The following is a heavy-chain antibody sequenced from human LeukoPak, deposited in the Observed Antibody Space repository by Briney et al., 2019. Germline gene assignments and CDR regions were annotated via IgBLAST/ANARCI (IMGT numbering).Heavy chain of an antibody. J-gene: IGHJ4*02. CDR2: INSAGSTI. CDR1: GFTFSSYE. D-gene: IGHD3-9*01. V-gene: IGHV3-48*03. CDR3: ARGQYYDILTGYYGPPFDY. Sequence: GGSLRLSCAASGFTFSSYEMNWVRQAPGKGLEWVSYINSAGSTIYYADSVKGRFTISRDNAKNSLYLQMNSLRAEDTAVYHCARGQYYDILTGYYGPPFDYWGQGTLITVSS.